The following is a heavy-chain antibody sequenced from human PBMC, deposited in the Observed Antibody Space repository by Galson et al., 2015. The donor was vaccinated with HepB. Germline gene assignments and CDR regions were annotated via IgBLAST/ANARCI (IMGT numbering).Heavy chain of an antibody. CDR1: GYSFINYW. J-gene: IGHJ4*02. V-gene: IGHV5-51*01. D-gene: IGHD5-18*01. CDR3: ARHREGGYTYGLDY. CDR2: IYPSDSDT. Sequence: QSGAEVKKPGESLKISCKGSGYSFINYWVTWVRQMPGKGLEWMAIIYPSDSDTRYSPSFQGQVTVSVDKSINTAYLQWSSLKDSDTAMYYCARHREGGYTYGLDYWGQGTLVTVSS.